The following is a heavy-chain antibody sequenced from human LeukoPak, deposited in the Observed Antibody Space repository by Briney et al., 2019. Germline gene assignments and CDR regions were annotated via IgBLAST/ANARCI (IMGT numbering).Heavy chain of an antibody. CDR2: IYYSGST. V-gene: IGHV4-59*01. CDR1: GGSISSYY. Sequence: SETLSLTCTVSGGSISSYYWSWIRQPPGKGLEWIGYIYYSGSTNYNPSLKSRVTISVDTSKNQFSLKLSSVTAADTAVYYCARTKGGYNLGDFDYWGQGTLVTVSS. J-gene: IGHJ4*02. D-gene: IGHD5-24*01. CDR3: ARTKGGYNLGDFDY.